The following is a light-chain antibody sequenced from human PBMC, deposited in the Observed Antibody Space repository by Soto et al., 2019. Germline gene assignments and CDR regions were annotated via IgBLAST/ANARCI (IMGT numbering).Light chain of an antibody. Sequence: EVVMTQSPATLSVSPGERATLSCRASQSVGSELAWYQQKPGQAPRLLIYGASTRSTGIPARFSGSGSGTDFTLTISSLQSEDCAVYYCQQYDKWPPYTFGQGTKLEIK. CDR2: GAS. J-gene: IGKJ2*01. CDR3: QQYDKWPPYT. V-gene: IGKV3-15*01. CDR1: QSVGSE.